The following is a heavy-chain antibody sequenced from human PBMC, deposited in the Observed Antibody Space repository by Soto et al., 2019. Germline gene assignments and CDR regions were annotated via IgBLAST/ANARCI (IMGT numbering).Heavy chain of an antibody. Sequence: PSQTLSLTCAISGASVSSKSAAWNWIRPSPSRGLEWLGRTYYRSKWYNDYAVSVKSRITINPDTSKNQFSLHLNSVTPEDTAVYYFGTFLSTTSPDVWGEGTTVTVSS. CDR2: TYYRSKWYN. CDR1: GASVSSKSAA. V-gene: IGHV6-1*01. D-gene: IGHD2-2*01. J-gene: IGHJ6*04. CDR3: GTFLSTTSPDV.